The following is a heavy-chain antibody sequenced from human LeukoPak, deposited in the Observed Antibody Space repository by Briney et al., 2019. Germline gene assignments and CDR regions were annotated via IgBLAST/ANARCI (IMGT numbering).Heavy chain of an antibody. Sequence: SGGSLRLSCAASGFTFSNYGMNWVRQAPGKGLEWASYISKSGDSLYYADSVKGRFTISRDNAHNSLYLQVNSLRAEDTAVYYCAKDQPEGPLKLFDYWGQGALVTVSS. D-gene: IGHD4/OR15-4a*01. CDR3: AKDQPEGPLKLFDY. J-gene: IGHJ4*02. CDR1: GFTFSNYG. CDR2: ISKSGDSL. V-gene: IGHV3-48*03.